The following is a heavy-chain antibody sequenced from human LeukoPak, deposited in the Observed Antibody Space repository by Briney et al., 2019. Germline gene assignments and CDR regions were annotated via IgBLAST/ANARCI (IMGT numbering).Heavy chain of an antibody. CDR3: ATQKRSGSYRGWIYYFDY. CDR2: INHSGST. Sequence: SETLSLTCSVSLGSISSSDYYWGWIRQSPGKGLEWIGEINHSGSTNYNPSLKSRVTISVDTSKNQISLKLSSVTAADTAVYYCATQKRSGSYRGWIYYFDYWGQGTLVTVSS. D-gene: IGHD1-26*01. J-gene: IGHJ4*02. V-gene: IGHV4-39*01. CDR1: LGSISSSDYY.